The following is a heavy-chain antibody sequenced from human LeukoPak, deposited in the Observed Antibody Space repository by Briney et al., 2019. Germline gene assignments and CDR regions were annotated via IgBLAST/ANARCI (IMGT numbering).Heavy chain of an antibody. D-gene: IGHD6-13*01. CDR2: ISSSSSYI. V-gene: IGHV3-21*01. CDR1: GFTFSSYT. Sequence: GGSLRLSCAASGFTFSSYTMNWVRQAPGKGLEWVSSISSSSSYIYYADSVKGRFTISRDNAKNSLYPQMNSLRAEDTAVYYCARGYGRADYWGQGTLVTVSS. CDR3: ARGYGRADY. J-gene: IGHJ4*02.